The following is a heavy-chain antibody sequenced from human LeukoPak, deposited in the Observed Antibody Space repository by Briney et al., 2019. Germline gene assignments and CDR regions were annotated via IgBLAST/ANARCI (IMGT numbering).Heavy chain of an antibody. V-gene: IGHV1-69*13. CDR1: GGTFSSYA. J-gene: IGHJ1*01. CDR2: IIPIFGTA. D-gene: IGHD3-16*01. CDR3: ARVMITFGRNAEYFQH. Sequence: ASVKVSCKASGGTFSSYAISRVRQAPGQGLEWMGGIIPIFGTANYAQKFQGRVTITADESTSTAYMELSSLRSEDTAVYYCARVMITFGRNAEYFQHWGQGTLVTVSS.